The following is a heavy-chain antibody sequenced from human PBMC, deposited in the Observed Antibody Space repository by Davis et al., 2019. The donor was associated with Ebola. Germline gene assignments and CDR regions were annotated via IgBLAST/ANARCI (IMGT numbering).Heavy chain of an antibody. V-gene: IGHV1-46*01. CDR2: INPITGGT. CDR3: AREGGRYYDSSGYVFDI. CDR1: GYRFTSYY. J-gene: IGHJ3*02. D-gene: IGHD3-22*01. Sequence: ASVTVSCKASGYRFTSYYMHWVRQAPGQGLEWMGIINPITGGTSYAQNFQVRVNMTRETSTSTVYMELSSLRSEDTAVYYCAREGGRYYDSSGYVFDIWGQGTMV.